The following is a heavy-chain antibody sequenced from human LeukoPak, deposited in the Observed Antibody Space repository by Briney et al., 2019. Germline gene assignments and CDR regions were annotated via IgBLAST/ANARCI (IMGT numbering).Heavy chain of an antibody. D-gene: IGHD3-22*01. V-gene: IGHV3-21*01. Sequence: PGGSLRLSCAASGFTFSSYSMNWVRQAPGKGLEWVSSISSSSSYIYYADSVKGRFTISRDNAKNSLYLQMNSLRAEDTAVYYCARDAGSGLVVVSSERYDTWGQGTMVTVSS. CDR3: ARDAGSGLVVVSSERYDT. CDR1: GFTFSSYS. CDR2: ISSSSSYI. J-gene: IGHJ3*02.